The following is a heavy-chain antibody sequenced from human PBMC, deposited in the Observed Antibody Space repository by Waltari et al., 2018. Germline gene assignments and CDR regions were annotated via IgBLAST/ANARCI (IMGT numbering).Heavy chain of an antibody. J-gene: IGHJ4*02. CDR3: ARGSSSGWYGYFDY. D-gene: IGHD6-13*01. CDR1: GGSINTYY. Sequence: QVQLQESGPGLVKPSETLSLTCTVSGGSINTYYWSWIRQPPGKGLEWIGYTSDTGSTNYNPSLKSRVTISVDTSKNQFSLKLSSVTAADTAMYYCARGSSSGWYGYFDYWGQGTRVTVSS. CDR2: TSDTGST. V-gene: IGHV4-59*01.